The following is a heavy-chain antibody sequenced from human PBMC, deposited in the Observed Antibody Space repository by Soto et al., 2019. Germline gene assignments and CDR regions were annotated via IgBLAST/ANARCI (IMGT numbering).Heavy chain of an antibody. J-gene: IGHJ3*02. Sequence: GESLKISCAASGFTVSSNYMSWVRQAPGKGLEWVSVIYSGGSTYYADSVKGRFTISRDNSKNTLYLQMNSLRAEDTAVSDCARAPRRVANYAFDIWGQGTMVTVSS. CDR2: IYSGGST. CDR1: GFTVSSNY. V-gene: IGHV3-53*01. CDR3: ARAPRRVANYAFDI. D-gene: IGHD2-15*01.